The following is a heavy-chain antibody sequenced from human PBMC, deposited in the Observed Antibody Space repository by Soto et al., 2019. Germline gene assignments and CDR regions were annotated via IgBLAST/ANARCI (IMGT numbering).Heavy chain of an antibody. CDR1: GYTFTSYG. CDR2: ISAYNGNT. J-gene: IGHJ5*02. CDR3: ARDRGKDYYDSSGYPWFDP. Sequence: VASVKVSCKASGYTFTSYGISWVRQAPGQGLEWMGWISAYNGNTNYAQKLQGRVTMTTGTSTSTAYMELRSLRSDDTAVYYCARDRGKDYYDSSGYPWFDPWGQGTLVTVSS. V-gene: IGHV1-18*01. D-gene: IGHD3-22*01.